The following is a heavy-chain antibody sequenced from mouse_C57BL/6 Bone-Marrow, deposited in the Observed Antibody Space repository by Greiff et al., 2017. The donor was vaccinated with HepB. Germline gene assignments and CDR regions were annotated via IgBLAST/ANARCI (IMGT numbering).Heavy chain of an antibody. CDR2: ISDGGSYT. CDR1: GFTFSSYA. J-gene: IGHJ1*03. Sequence: EVKLEESGGGLVKPGGSLKLSCAASGFTFSSYAMSWVRQTPEKRLEWVATISDGGSYTYYPDNVKGRFTISRDNAKNNLYLQMSHLKSEDTAMYYCARGAADDYDGRYFDVWGTGTTVTVSS. V-gene: IGHV5-4*03. CDR3: ARGAADDYDGRYFDV. D-gene: IGHD2-4*01.